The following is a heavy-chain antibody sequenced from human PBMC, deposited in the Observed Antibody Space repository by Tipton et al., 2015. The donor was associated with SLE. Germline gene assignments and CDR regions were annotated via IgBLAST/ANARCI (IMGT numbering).Heavy chain of an antibody. CDR3: AGASWSYGFFDY. V-gene: IGHV4-4*07. J-gene: IGHJ4*02. Sequence: TLSLTCTVSGGSISNYYWSWIRQLAGKGLEWIGRIYTSGSTNYNPPLKRRVTMSVDTSKNQFSLKLSSVTAADTAMYYCAGASWSYGFFDYWGQGTLVTVSP. CDR1: GGSISNYY. D-gene: IGHD3-10*01. CDR2: IYTSGST.